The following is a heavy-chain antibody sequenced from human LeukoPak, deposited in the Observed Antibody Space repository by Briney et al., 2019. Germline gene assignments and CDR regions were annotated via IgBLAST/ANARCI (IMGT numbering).Heavy chain of an antibody. V-gene: IGHV3-30*02. CDR1: GFTFSSYG. Sequence: GGSLRLSCAASGFTFSSYGMHWVRQAPGKGPEWVAFIRYDGSNKYYADSVKGRFTISRDNSKNTLYLQMSSLRAEDTAVYYCAKDRVHWLSTSYFDYWGQGTLVTVSS. CDR2: IRYDGSNK. J-gene: IGHJ4*02. CDR3: AKDRVHWLSTSYFDY. D-gene: IGHD3-9*01.